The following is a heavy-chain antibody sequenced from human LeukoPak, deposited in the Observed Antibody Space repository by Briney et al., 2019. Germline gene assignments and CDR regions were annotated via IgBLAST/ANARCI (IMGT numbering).Heavy chain of an antibody. CDR1: GFSFNNYA. CDR2: ISGSGGST. Sequence: GGSLRLSCAASGFSFNNYAMSWVRQAPGKGLEWVSAISGSGGSTYYADSVKGRFTISRDNSKNTLYLQMNSLRAEDTAVYYCAKGGYCSGGSCLYYFDYWGQGTLVTVSS. CDR3: AKGGYCSGGSCLYYFDY. V-gene: IGHV3-23*01. D-gene: IGHD2-15*01. J-gene: IGHJ4*02.